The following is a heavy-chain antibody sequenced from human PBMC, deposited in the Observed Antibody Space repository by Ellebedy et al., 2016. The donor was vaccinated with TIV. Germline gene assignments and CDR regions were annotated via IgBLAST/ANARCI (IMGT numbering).Heavy chain of an antibody. CDR3: ARAGGRHITGSGFY. Sequence: GESLKISCAASGFSFSDYGMHWVRRTPGKGLEWIGVISDKGRTQYYRDSVKGRFTISRDNAKNSLYLQMSNRRPEDTDMFYCARAGGRHITGSGFYWGQGTRVTVSP. J-gene: IGHJ4*02. D-gene: IGHD1-14*01. V-gene: IGHV3-30*03. CDR2: ISDKGRTQ. CDR1: GFSFSDYG.